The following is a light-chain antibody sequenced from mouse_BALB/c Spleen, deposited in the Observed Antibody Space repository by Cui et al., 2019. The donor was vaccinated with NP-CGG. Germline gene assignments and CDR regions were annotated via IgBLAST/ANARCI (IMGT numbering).Light chain of an antibody. CDR2: GTN. CDR1: TGAVTTSNY. V-gene: IGLV1*01. J-gene: IGLJ1*01. CDR3: ALWYSNHWV. Sequence: QAVVTQESALTTSPGETVTLTCRSSTGAVTTSNYANWVQEKPDHLFTGLIVGTNNRAPGVHARFSDSLIGDKAALTITGAQTEDEAIYFCALWYSNHWVFGGGTKLTVL.